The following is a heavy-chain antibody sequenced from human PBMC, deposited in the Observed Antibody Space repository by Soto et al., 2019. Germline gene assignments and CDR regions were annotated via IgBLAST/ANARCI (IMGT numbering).Heavy chain of an antibody. CDR2: IYYSGST. Sequence: KPSETLSLTCTVSGGSISSSSYYWGWIRQPPGKGLEWIGSIYYSGSTYYNPSLKSRVTISVDTSKNQFSLKLSSVTAADTAVYYCARREYSYGHFDYWGQGTLVTVSS. J-gene: IGHJ4*02. D-gene: IGHD5-18*01. CDR1: GGSISSSSYY. V-gene: IGHV4-39*01. CDR3: ARREYSYGHFDY.